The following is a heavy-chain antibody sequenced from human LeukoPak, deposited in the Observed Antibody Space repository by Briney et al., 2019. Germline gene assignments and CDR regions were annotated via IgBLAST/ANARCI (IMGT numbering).Heavy chain of an antibody. CDR1: GYTFTSYY. CDR3: ARGHCSTTSCYESDAFDI. D-gene: IGHD2-2*01. CDR2: INPSGGST. J-gene: IGHJ3*02. V-gene: IGHV1-46*01. Sequence: ASVKVSCKASGYTFTSYYMHWVRHAPRQGLEWMGIINPSGGSTSYAQKFQGRVTMTRDTSTSTVYIELSSLRSEDTAVYYCARGHCSTTSCYESDAFDIWGQGTMVTVSS.